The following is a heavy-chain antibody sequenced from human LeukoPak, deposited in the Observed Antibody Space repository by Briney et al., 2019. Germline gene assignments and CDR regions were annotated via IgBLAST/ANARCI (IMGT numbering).Heavy chain of an antibody. CDR1: GYSLTNYR. CDR3: ARLMSGRASFDY. V-gene: IGHV5-10-1*01. J-gene: IGHJ4*02. D-gene: IGHD5/OR15-5a*01. Sequence: GESLKISCQGSGYSLTNYRLTWVRQMPGKGLEWMGRIDPSDSYTNYSPSFQGHVTISADKSISTAYLQWSSLKASDTAMYYCARLMSGRASFDYWGQGTLLTVSS. CDR2: IDPSDSYT.